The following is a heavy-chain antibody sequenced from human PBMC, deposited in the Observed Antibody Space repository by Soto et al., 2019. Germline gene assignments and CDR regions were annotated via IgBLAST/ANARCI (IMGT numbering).Heavy chain of an antibody. V-gene: IGHV1-2*04. D-gene: IGHD5-18*01. Sequence: ASVKVSCKASGYTFTGYYMHWVRQAPGQGLEWMGWINPNSGGTNYAQKFQGWVTMTRDTSISTAYMELSRLRSDDTAVYYCACADKVDTAMVTGVVDYWGQGTLVTVSS. CDR3: ACADKVDTAMVTGVVDY. CDR2: INPNSGGT. CDR1: GYTFTGYY. J-gene: IGHJ4*02.